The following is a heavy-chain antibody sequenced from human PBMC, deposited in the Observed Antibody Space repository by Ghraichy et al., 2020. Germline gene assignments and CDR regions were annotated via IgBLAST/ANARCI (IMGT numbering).Heavy chain of an antibody. D-gene: IGHD6-13*01. J-gene: IGHJ4*02. V-gene: IGHV4-39*01. Sequence: LETLSLTCSASGGSISSTFYYWGWIRQPPGKGLEWIGSIYYSGSTYYNPSLKSRISISVDTSKNQFSLNLSSVTAADTAVYYCGRLRPRHGYVDGWGQGTLVTVSS. CDR3: GRLRPRHGYVDG. CDR2: IYYSGST. CDR1: GGSISSTFYY.